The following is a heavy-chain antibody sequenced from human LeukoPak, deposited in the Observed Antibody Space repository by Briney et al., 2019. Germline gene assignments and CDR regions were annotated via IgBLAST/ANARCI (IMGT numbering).Heavy chain of an antibody. CDR3: ARDSWGPRVVVTNAFDI. D-gene: IGHD3-22*01. J-gene: IGHJ3*02. Sequence: GASMKVSCKASGYTFTGYYMHWVRQAPGQGLEWMGWINSNSGGTNYAQKFQGRVTMTRDTSISTAYMELSRLRSDDTAVYYCARDSWGPRVVVTNAFDIWGQGTMVTVSS. V-gene: IGHV1-2*02. CDR1: GYTFTGYY. CDR2: INSNSGGT.